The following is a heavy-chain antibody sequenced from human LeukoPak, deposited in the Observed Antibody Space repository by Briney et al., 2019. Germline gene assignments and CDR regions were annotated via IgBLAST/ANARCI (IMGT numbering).Heavy chain of an antibody. CDR3: VKDTRGGYFDSSGYADC. V-gene: IGHV3-9*01. Sequence: PGGSLRLSCAASGFTFDDYAMHWVRHAPGKGLEWVSGISWDSGSIGYADSVKGRFTISRDNAKNSPYLQMNSLRAEDTALYYCVKDTRGGYFDSSGYADCWGQGTLVTVSS. CDR1: GFTFDDYA. CDR2: ISWDSGSI. J-gene: IGHJ4*02. D-gene: IGHD3-22*01.